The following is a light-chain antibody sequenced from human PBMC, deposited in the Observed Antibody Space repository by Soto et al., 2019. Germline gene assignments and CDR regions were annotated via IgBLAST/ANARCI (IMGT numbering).Light chain of an antibody. CDR1: QNLLHSNGYNY. CDR2: VGS. Sequence: EIVLTQSPLSLPVTPGEPASISCRSSQNLLHSNGYNYLNWYLQKPGQSPQLLIYVGSNRATGVPDRFSGSGSGTDFTLTINRVEAEDVGLYFCAQRLATPFTFGGGTKVEIK. CDR3: AQRLATPFT. V-gene: IGKV2-28*01. J-gene: IGKJ4*01.